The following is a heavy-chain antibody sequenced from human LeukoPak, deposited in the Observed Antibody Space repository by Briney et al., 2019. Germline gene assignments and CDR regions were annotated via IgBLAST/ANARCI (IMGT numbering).Heavy chain of an antibody. CDR1: GYTFTGYY. D-gene: IGHD3-3*01. CDR3: ARGGYDFWSGYSPYNWFDP. Sequence: ASVKVSCKASGYTFTGYYMHWVRQAPGQGLEWMGWINPNSGGTNYAQKFQGRVTMTRDTSISTAYMELSRLRSDDTAVHYCARGGYDFWSGYSPYNWFDPWGQGTLVTVSS. V-gene: IGHV1-2*02. CDR2: INPNSGGT. J-gene: IGHJ5*02.